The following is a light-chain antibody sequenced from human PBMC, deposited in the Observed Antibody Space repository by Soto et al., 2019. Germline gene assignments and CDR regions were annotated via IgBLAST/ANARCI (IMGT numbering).Light chain of an antibody. J-gene: IGKJ2*01. CDR2: AIS. Sequence: AVQMTQSPSSLSASVGDRVTITCRASQDVRNDLGWYQQKPGQAPKLLIYAISTLQSGVPSRFSGSGSGTDFTLTISTLKPEDSATYDGLEDATYPYAFGQGTNLEI. CDR3: LEDATYPYA. V-gene: IGKV1-6*01. CDR1: QDVRND.